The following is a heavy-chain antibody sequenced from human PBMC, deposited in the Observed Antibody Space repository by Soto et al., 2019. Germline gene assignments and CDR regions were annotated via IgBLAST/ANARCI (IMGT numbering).Heavy chain of an antibody. CDR2: IWYDGSNK. V-gene: IGHV3-33*01. J-gene: IGHJ4*02. D-gene: IGHD6-19*01. CDR3: ARGIAVAGTGPAYLDY. CDR1: GFTFSSYG. Sequence: SXRHSCASSGFTFSSYGMQWVRQAPGKGLEWVAVIWYDGSNKYYADSVKGRFTISRDNSKNTLYLQMNSLRAEDTAVYYCARGIAVAGTGPAYLDYWGQGTLVTVSS.